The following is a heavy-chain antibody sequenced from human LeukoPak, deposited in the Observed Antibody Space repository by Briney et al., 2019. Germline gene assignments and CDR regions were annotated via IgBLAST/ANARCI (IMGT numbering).Heavy chain of an antibody. CDR2: ISSSSSYI. D-gene: IGHD3-3*01. CDR1: GFTFSSYS. J-gene: IGHJ6*02. Sequence: PGGSLRLSCAASGFTFSSYSMNWVRQAPGKGLEWVSSISSSSSYIYYADSVKGRFTISRDDAKNSLYLQMNSLRAEDTAVYYCAREIQEFYDFWSGYHPGYYGMDVWGQGTTVTVSS. CDR3: AREIQEFYDFWSGYHPGYYGMDV. V-gene: IGHV3-21*01.